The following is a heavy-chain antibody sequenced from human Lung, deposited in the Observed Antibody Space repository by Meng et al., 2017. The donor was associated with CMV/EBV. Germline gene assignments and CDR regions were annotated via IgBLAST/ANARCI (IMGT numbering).Heavy chain of an antibody. V-gene: IGHV3-7*01. Sequence: GESLKISCAASGFTFSSYWMSWVHQAPGKGLEWVANINQDGSEKYYVDSVEGRFTISRDNAKDSLYLQMNALRAEDTAVYYCARRPWGLDVWGQGTTVTVSS. J-gene: IGHJ6*02. CDR2: INQDGSEK. CDR3: ARRPWGLDV. CDR1: GFTFSSYW.